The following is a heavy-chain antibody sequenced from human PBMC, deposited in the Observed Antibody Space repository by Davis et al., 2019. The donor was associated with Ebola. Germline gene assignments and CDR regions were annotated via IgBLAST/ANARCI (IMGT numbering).Heavy chain of an antibody. CDR3: ARCSTTGTTGVDY. D-gene: IGHD1-1*01. J-gene: IGHJ4*02. Sequence: SETLSLTCTVSSGSINNYYWSWIRQPPGKGLEWIGYIYYSGSTNYNPSLKSRVTISVDTSKNQFSLKLSSVTAADTAVYYCARCSTTGTTGVDYWGQGTLVTVSS. CDR2: IYYSGST. CDR1: SGSINNYY. V-gene: IGHV4-59*08.